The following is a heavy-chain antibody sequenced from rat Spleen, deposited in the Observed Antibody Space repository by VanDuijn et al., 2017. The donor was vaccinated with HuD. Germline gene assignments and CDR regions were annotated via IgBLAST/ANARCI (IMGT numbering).Heavy chain of an antibody. CDR2: IWGDGTP. Sequence: QVQLKESGPGLVQPSQTLSITCTVSGFSLPTNSVHWVRQPPGEGLDWLGGIWGDGTPDYNSALKSRLSMSWDTSKHQVFLKMNSLQTADTASYCCARSIIRGKGGYYVMDAWGQGASVTVSS. J-gene: IGHJ4*01. V-gene: IGHV2-1*01. CDR1: GFSLPTNS. CDR3: ARSIIRGKGGYYVMDA. D-gene: IGHD4-5*01.